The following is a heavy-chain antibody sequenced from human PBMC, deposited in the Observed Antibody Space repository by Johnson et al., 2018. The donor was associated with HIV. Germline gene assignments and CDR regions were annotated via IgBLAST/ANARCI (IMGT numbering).Heavy chain of an antibody. V-gene: IGHV3-7*01. Sequence: VQLVESGGGLVQPGGSLRLSCAASGFTFSSYWMSWVRQAPGKGLEWVANIKQDGSEKYYVDSVKGRFTISRDNAKNSLYLQLTSLRAEDTAVYYCAKNKYSSGWYDAFDIWCQGTVVTVSS. CDR2: IKQDGSEK. CDR1: GFTFSSYW. J-gene: IGHJ3*02. CDR3: AKNKYSSGWYDAFDI. D-gene: IGHD6-19*01.